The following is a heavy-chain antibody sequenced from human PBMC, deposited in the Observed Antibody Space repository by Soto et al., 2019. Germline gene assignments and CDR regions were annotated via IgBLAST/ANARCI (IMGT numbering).Heavy chain of an antibody. CDR3: ARDRREPGTFQH. V-gene: IGHV1-18*01. J-gene: IGHJ1*01. CDR1: GYTITSYG. Sequence: ASVKVSCKASGYTITSYGISWVRQAPGQGLEWMGWISAYNGNTNYTQKLQGRVTMTTDTSTGTAYMELRSLRSDDTAVYYCARDRREPGTFQHWGQGTLVTVSS. CDR2: ISAYNGNT. D-gene: IGHD1-26*01.